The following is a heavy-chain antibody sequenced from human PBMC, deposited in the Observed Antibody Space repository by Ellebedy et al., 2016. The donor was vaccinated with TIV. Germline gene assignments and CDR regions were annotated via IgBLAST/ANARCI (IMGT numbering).Heavy chain of an antibody. J-gene: IGHJ4*02. CDR3: AREAISYATSGYYFDY. Sequence: GESLKISCAASGFTFDDYTMHWVRQAPGKGLEWVSLISWDGGSTFYADSVKGRFTISRDNAKNSLYLQMNSLRAEDTAVYYCAREAISYATSGYYFDYWGQGTLVTVSS. CDR2: ISWDGGST. V-gene: IGHV3-43*01. D-gene: IGHD3-22*01. CDR1: GFTFDDYT.